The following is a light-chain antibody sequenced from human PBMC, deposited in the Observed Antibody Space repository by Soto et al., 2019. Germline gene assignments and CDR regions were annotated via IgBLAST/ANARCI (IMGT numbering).Light chain of an antibody. CDR2: KAS. V-gene: IGKV1-5*03. Sequence: DIKMTQSPSTLSPSVGDRVTITCRASQSISSWLAWYQQKPGKAPKLLIYKASSLESGVPSRFSGSGSGTEFTLTISSLQPDDFATYYCQQYNSYSLTFGGGTKVEIK. J-gene: IGKJ4*01. CDR1: QSISSW. CDR3: QQYNSYSLT.